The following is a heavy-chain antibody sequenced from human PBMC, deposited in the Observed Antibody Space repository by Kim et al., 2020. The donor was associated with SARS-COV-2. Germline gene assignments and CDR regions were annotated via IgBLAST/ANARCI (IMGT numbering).Heavy chain of an antibody. CDR3: AKAVWQVNMALDY. D-gene: IGHD3-16*01. J-gene: IGHJ4*02. V-gene: IGHV3-23*01. Sequence: HTAESVKGRFTISTDNSKNMLKLQMNSLRAEDTALYYCAKAVWQVNMALDYWGQGTPVTVSS.